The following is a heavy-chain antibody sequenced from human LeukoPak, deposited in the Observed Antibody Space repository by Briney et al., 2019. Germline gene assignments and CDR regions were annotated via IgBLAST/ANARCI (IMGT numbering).Heavy chain of an antibody. CDR1: GLTVSGNY. D-gene: IGHD5-12*01. CDR2: IKSKTDGGTT. J-gene: IGHJ4*02. Sequence: PGGSLRLSCAASGLTVSGNYMTWVRQAPGKGLEWVGRIKSKTDGGTTDYAALVRGRFTISRDDSKNTLYLQMNSLKTEDTAVYYCAQASGYDRYWGQGTLVTVSS. V-gene: IGHV3-15*01. CDR3: AQASGYDRY.